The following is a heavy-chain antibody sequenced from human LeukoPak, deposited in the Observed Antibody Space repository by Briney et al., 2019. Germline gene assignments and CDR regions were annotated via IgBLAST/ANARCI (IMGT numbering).Heavy chain of an antibody. D-gene: IGHD4-23*01. Sequence: GGSLRLSCVASEFTFSTYWMSWVRQAPGKGLEWVANINQDGSDKYYVDSVKGRLTISRDNAKNSLYLQMTNLRAEDTAVYYCATSADSPGNSWGQGTLITVSS. CDR2: INQDGSDK. CDR3: ATSADSPGNS. J-gene: IGHJ4*02. V-gene: IGHV3-7*01. CDR1: EFTFSTYW.